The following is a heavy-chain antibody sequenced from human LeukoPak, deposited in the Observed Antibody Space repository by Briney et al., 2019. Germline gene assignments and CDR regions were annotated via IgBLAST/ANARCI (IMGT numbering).Heavy chain of an antibody. Sequence: GGSLRLSCAASGFTFSTYSMNWVRQAPGKGLKWVSSISSSSVYIYYADSLKGRFTISRDNAKNSLYLQMNSLRAEDTAVYYCARESGGSYYFDYWGQGTLVTVSS. D-gene: IGHD1-26*01. CDR2: ISSSSVYI. CDR3: ARESGGSYYFDY. CDR1: GFTFSTYS. J-gene: IGHJ4*02. V-gene: IGHV3-21*01.